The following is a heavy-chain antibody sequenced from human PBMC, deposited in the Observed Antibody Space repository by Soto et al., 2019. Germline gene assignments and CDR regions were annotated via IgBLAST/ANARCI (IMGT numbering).Heavy chain of an antibody. D-gene: IGHD6-13*01. V-gene: IGHV4-30-4*01. CDR3: ARDAQIGGRSWYLEAGFDP. CDR1: GGSISSGDYY. J-gene: IGHJ5*02. CDR2: IYYSGST. Sequence: PSETLSLTCTVSGGSISSGDYYWSWIRQPPGKGLEWIGYIYYSGSTYYNPSLKSRVTISVDTSKNQFSLKLSSVTAADTAVYYCARDAQIGGRSWYLEAGFDPWGQGTLVTVSS.